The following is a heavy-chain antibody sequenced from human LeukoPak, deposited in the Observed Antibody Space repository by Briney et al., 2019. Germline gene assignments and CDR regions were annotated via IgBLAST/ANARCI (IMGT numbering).Heavy chain of an antibody. Sequence: SVKVSCKASGGTFSSYAISWVRQAPGQGLEWMGGIIPIFGTANYAQKFQGRVTITADKSTSTAYMELSSLRSEDTAVYYCATSYNWTSPDAFDIWGQGTMVTVSS. CDR2: IIPIFGTA. V-gene: IGHV1-69*06. CDR1: GGTFSSYA. CDR3: ATSYNWTSPDAFDI. D-gene: IGHD1-20*01. J-gene: IGHJ3*02.